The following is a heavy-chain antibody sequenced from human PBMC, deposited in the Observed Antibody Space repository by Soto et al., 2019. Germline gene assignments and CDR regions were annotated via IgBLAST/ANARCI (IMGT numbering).Heavy chain of an antibody. D-gene: IGHD5-12*01. Sequence: QVQLVESGGGVVQPGGSLRLSCAASGFTFSSYGMHWVRQAPGKGLEWVAVISYDGTKQYYTDSVKGRFTISRDNSKNTLYLQMNSLRAEDTAVYYCAKEDEIVAAYGFDIWGQGTTVTVSS. J-gene: IGHJ3*02. CDR3: AKEDEIVAAYGFDI. CDR1: GFTFSSYG. V-gene: IGHV3-30*18. CDR2: ISYDGTKQ.